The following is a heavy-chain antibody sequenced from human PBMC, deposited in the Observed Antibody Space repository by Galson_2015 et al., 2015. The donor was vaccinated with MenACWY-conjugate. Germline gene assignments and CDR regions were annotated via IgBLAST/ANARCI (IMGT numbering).Heavy chain of an antibody. D-gene: IGHD6-13*01. CDR2: ISSSSSYI. J-gene: IGHJ6*02. V-gene: IGHV3-21*01. CDR3: ARDPSSPPYYYYGMDV. Sequence: SLRLSCAASGFTFSSYSMNWVRQAPGKGLEWVSPISSSSSYIYYADSEKGRFTISRDNAKNSLYLQMNSLRAEDTAVYYCARDPSSPPYYYYGMDVWGRGTTVTVSS. CDR1: GFTFSSYS.